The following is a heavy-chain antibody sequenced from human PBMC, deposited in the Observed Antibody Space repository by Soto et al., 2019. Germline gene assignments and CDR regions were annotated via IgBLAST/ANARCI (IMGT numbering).Heavy chain of an antibody. CDR1: GFTFSSYA. V-gene: IGHV3-23*01. J-gene: IGHJ4*02. D-gene: IGHD3-10*01. Sequence: EVQLLESGGGLVQPGGSLRLSCEASGFTFSSYAMSWVRQAPGRGLEWVSAISGSGGSTYYADTVKGQLTTSRDNSQNTLYLQMNSLGAEDTAVYYCAKASGWFGEFDYWGKGSLVTVSS. CDR3: AKASGWFGEFDY. CDR2: ISGSGGST.